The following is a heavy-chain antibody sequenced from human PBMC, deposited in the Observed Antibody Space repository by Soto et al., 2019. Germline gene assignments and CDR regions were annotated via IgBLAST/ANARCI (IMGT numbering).Heavy chain of an antibody. V-gene: IGHV3-33*01. J-gene: IGHJ4*02. CDR3: ARDIGVTHFDY. CDR1: GFAFSTYG. D-gene: IGHD3-3*01. Sequence: QVQLVESGGGVVQPGRSLRLSCTASGFAFSTYGFHWVRQAPGKGLEWVSVIWYDGSNQYYADSVKGRFTVSKDNSKNTLYLQMNSLRAEDTAVYYCARDIGVTHFDYWGQGTLFTVSS. CDR2: IWYDGSNQ.